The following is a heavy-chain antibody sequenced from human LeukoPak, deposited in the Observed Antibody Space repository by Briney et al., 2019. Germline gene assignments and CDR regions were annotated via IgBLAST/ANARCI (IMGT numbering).Heavy chain of an antibody. Sequence: SVKVSCKASGGTFSSCAISWVRQAPGQGLEWMGGIIPIFGTANYAQKFQGRVTITADESTSTAYMELSSLRSEDTAVYYCARGRRVTIFGVVTPFDYWGQGTLVTVSS. J-gene: IGHJ4*02. CDR2: IIPIFGTA. CDR1: GGTFSSCA. V-gene: IGHV1-69*01. CDR3: ARGRRVTIFGVVTPFDY. D-gene: IGHD3-3*01.